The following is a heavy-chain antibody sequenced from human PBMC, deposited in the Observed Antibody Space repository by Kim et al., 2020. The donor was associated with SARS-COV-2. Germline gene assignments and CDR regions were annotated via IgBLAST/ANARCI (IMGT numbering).Heavy chain of an antibody. CDR3: ARDRSHDVSKYGMDV. J-gene: IGHJ6*02. V-gene: IGHV3-11*04. Sequence: DSVKGRFTISRDNAKNSLYLQMNSLRAEDTAVYYCARDRSHDVSKYGMDVWGQGTTVTVSS. D-gene: IGHD3-3*01.